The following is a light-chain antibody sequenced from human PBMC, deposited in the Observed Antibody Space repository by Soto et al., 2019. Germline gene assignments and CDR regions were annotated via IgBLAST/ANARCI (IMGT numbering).Light chain of an antibody. CDR3: QQYGSSPPLT. CDR1: QSVSNNY. CDR2: GAS. Sequence: EIVLMQSPGTLSLSPGERATLSCRASQSVSNNYVAWYQQKPGQAPRLLIAGASSRATGIPDRFSGSGSGTDFTLTISRLEPEDFAVYYCQQYGSSPPLTFGEGTKVEIK. V-gene: IGKV3-20*01. J-gene: IGKJ4*01.